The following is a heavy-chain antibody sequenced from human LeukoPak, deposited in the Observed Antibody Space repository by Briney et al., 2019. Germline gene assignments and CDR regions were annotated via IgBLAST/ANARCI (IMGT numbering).Heavy chain of an antibody. CDR1: GFTFSSYG. CDR2: ISGSGGST. CDR3: AKANGRFSEMATPWDY. D-gene: IGHD5-24*01. V-gene: IGHV3-23*01. J-gene: IGHJ4*02. Sequence: GGTLRLSCAASGFTFSSYGMSWVRQAPGKGLEWVSAISGSGGSTYYADSVKGRFTISRDNSKNTLYLQMNSLRAGDTAVYYCAKANGRFSEMATPWDYWGQGTLVTVSS.